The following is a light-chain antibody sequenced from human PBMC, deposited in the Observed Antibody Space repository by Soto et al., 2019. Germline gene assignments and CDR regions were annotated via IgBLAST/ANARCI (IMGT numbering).Light chain of an antibody. Sequence: DIQMTHSPSSLSASVGARVTISCQARQDIGDSLNWYQQKEGRTPKLLIYDSLHLEPGVPSRFSGSRSGTRFSRTISSMQPEDVATYFCQQYGSLPITFGQGTQL. J-gene: IGKJ5*01. CDR1: QDIGDS. CDR2: DSL. V-gene: IGKV1-33*01. CDR3: QQYGSLPIT.